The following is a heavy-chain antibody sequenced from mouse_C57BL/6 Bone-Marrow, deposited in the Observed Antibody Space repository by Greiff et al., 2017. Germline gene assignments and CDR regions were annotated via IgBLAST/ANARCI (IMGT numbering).Heavy chain of an antibody. V-gene: IGHV14-3*01. Sequence: VQLQQSVAELVRPGASVKLSCTASGFNIKNTYMHWVKQRPEQGLEWIGRIDPANGNTKYAPKFQGKATITEDTSSNTAYLQLSSLTSDDTAIYYCASPITTVVATPFAYWGQGTLVTVSA. CDR2: IDPANGNT. CDR3: ASPITTVVATPFAY. CDR1: GFNIKNTY. J-gene: IGHJ3*01. D-gene: IGHD1-1*01.